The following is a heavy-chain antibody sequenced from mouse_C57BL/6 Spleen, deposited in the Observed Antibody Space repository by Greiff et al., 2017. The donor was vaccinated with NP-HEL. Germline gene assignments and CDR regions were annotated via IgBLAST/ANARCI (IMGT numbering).Heavy chain of an antibody. D-gene: IGHD3-2*02. CDR1: GYTFTSYW. J-gene: IGHJ4*01. CDR2: IYPSDSET. Sequence: VQLQQPGAELVRPGSSVKLSCKASGYTFTSYWMDWVKQRPGQGLEWIGNIYPSDSETHYNQKFKDKATLTVDKSSSTAYMQLSSLTSEDSAVYYCARTGSSGPYAMDYWGQGTSVTVSS. V-gene: IGHV1-61*01. CDR3: ARTGSSGPYAMDY.